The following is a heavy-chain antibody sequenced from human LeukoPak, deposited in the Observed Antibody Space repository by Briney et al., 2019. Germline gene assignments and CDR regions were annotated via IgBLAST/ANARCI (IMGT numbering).Heavy chain of an antibody. CDR3: AKDFLSEVYSDYMDV. CDR2: ISWNSGSI. D-gene: IGHD2-21*01. Sequence: GRSLRLSCAASGFTFDDYAMHWVRQAPGKGLEWVSGISWNSGSIGYADSVKGRFTISRDNAKNSLYLQMNSLRAGATALYYCAKDFLSEVYSDYMDVWGKGTTVTVSS. V-gene: IGHV3-9*01. CDR1: GFTFDDYA. J-gene: IGHJ6*03.